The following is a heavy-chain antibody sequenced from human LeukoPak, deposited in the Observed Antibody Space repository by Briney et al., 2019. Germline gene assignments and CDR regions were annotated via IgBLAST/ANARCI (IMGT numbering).Heavy chain of an antibody. CDR3: ARTQPHSSSWYRNYYYYYYMDV. D-gene: IGHD6-13*01. Sequence: ASVKVSCKASGYTFTSYGISWVRQATGQWLEWMGWMNPNSGNTGYAQKFQGRVTITRNTSISTAYMELSSLRSEDTAVYYCARTQPHSSSWYRNYYYYYYMDVWGKGTTVTVSS. V-gene: IGHV1-8*03. CDR1: GYTFTSYG. CDR2: MNPNSGNT. J-gene: IGHJ6*03.